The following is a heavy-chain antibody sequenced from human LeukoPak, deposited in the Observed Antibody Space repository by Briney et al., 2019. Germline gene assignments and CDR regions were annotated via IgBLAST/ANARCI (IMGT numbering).Heavy chain of an antibody. V-gene: IGHV4-61*02. CDR1: GDSISSGDYY. J-gene: IGHJ4*02. D-gene: IGHD2-15*01. CDR3: ARGYCSGGSCYPQPYYFDY. CDR2: ISSSGST. Sequence: SETLSLTCTVSGDSISSGDYYWSWIRQPAGKGLEWIGRISSSGSTNYNPSLKSRVTISVDTSKNQFSLKLSSVTAADTAVYYCARGYCSGGSCYPQPYYFDYWGQGTLVTVSS.